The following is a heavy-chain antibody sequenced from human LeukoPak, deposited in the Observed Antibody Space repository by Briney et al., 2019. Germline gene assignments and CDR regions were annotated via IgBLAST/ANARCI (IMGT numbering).Heavy chain of an antibody. D-gene: IGHD1-1*01. V-gene: IGHV4-38-2*01. CDR3: ASPGKYDNSPIDY. J-gene: IGHJ4*02. CDR1: GYSISSGYY. CDR2: IYHSGST. Sequence: SETLSLTCAVSGYSISSGYYWGWIRQPPGKGLEWIGSIYHSGSTNYNPSLKSRVTISVDTSKNQFSLKLNSVTAADAAVYYCASPGKYDNSPIDYWGQGTLVTVSS.